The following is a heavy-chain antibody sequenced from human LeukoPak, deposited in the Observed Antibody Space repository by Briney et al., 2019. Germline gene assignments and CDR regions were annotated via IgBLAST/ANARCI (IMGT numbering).Heavy chain of an antibody. V-gene: IGHV3-23*01. J-gene: IGHJ4*02. Sequence: GGSLRLSCAASGFTFSGYAMSWVRQAPGKGLEWVSAISGSGGSTYYADSVKGRFTISRDNSKNTLYLQMNSLRAEDTAVYYCAKARPVVPAPTPFDYWGQGTLVTVSS. D-gene: IGHD2-2*01. CDR3: AKARPVVPAPTPFDY. CDR2: ISGSGGST. CDR1: GFTFSGYA.